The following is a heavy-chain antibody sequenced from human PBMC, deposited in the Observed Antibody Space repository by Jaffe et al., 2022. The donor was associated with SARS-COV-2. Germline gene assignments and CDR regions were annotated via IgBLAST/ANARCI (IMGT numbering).Heavy chain of an antibody. D-gene: IGHD3-10*01. CDR3: ARGLYSYGSGSHYPDF. Sequence: QVQLVESGGGVVQPGRSLRLSCAASGFTFSSSAMHWVRQAPGKGLEWVAVISYEGNNKYYADSVKGRFTISRDNLKDTLYLQMNSLRADDTAVYYCARGLYSYGSGSHYPDFWAQGILVTVSS. CDR1: GFTFSSSA. J-gene: IGHJ4*02. CDR2: ISYEGNNK. V-gene: IGHV3-30*04.